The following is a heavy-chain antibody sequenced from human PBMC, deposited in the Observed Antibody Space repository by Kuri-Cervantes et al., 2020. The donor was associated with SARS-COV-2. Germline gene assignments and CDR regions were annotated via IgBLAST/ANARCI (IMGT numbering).Heavy chain of an antibody. Sequence: AGSLRLSCVAFGFNFTTTDMHWVRQAPGKGLEGVTFISSDGKNKKCMAPGKARFTISRDNSQNTLHLQMKSLRDEDTDIYYCAKDRAGVHDFWGQGTLVTVSS. CDR1: GFNFTTTD. CDR3: AKDRAGVHDF. CDR2: ISSDGKNK. V-gene: IGHV3-30*18. D-gene: IGHD2-21*01. J-gene: IGHJ4*02.